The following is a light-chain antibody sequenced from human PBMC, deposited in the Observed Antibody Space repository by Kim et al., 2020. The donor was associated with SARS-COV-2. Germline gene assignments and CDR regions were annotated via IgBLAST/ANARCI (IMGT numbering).Light chain of an antibody. V-gene: IGLV2-11*03. CDR2: DVT. J-gene: IGLJ2*01. CDR3: CSHAGSYTLV. Sequence: GQSVTISCTGTSSDVGNYNFVSWYQQHPGKAPKLMISDVTKRPSGVPDRFSGSKSGNTASLTISGLQAEDEADYYCCSHAGSYTLVFGGGTQLTVL. CDR1: SSDVGNYNF.